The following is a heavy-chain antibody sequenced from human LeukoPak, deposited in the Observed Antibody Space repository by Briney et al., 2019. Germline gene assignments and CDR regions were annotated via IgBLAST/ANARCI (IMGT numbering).Heavy chain of an antibody. Sequence: RGESLQISCKGSGYSFTSYWIGWVRQMPGKGLEWMGIIYPGDSDTRYSPSFQGQVTISADKSISTAYLQWSSLKASDTAVYYCARRLETYYYDSSGYSTFDYWGQGTLVTVSS. J-gene: IGHJ4*02. CDR1: GYSFTSYW. CDR2: IYPGDSDT. D-gene: IGHD3-22*01. V-gene: IGHV5-51*01. CDR3: ARRLETYYYDSSGYSTFDY.